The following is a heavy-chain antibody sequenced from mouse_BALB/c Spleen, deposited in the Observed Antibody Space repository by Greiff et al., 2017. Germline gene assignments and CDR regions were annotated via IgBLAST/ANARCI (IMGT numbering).Heavy chain of an antibody. CDR1: GFSLTSYG. Sequence: VKLVESGPGLVAPSQSLSITCTVSGFSLTSYGVHWVRQPPGKGLEWLGVIWAGGSTNYNSALMSRLSISKDNSKSQVFLKMNSLQTDDTAMYYCARDTASYGNYRFAYWGQGTLVTVSA. D-gene: IGHD2-10*02. J-gene: IGHJ3*01. CDR2: IWAGGST. CDR3: ARDTASYGNYRFAY. V-gene: IGHV2-9*02.